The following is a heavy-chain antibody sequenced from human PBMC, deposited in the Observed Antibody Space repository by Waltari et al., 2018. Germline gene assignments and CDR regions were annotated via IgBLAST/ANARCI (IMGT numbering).Heavy chain of an antibody. V-gene: IGHV4-38-2*01. J-gene: IGHJ5*02. CDR1: GYAINSGFH. CDR2: IYHDGTT. CDR3: TRQTLGYCTSAACRRLEA. D-gene: IGHD2-8*02. Sequence: QVQLQESGPRLVKPSETLSLTSDVSGYAINSGFHWGWFRQAPEKGLEWIATIYHDGTTFYNPSLTSRVTTSMDTSKNQISLKLKSVTAADTAVYYCTRQTLGYCTSAACRRLEAWGQGTLVTVSS.